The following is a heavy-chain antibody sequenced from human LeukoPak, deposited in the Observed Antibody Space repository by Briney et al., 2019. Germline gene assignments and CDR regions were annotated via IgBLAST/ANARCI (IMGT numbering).Heavy chain of an antibody. J-gene: IGHJ4*02. V-gene: IGHV3-7*01. CDR2: IKQDGSEK. CDR3: ARCLEDRITFGGVIPGFDY. D-gene: IGHD3-16*02. CDR1: GFTFTSYE. Sequence: PGGSLRLSCAASGFTFTSYEMNWVRQAPGKGLEWVANIKQDGSEKYYVDSVKGRFTISRDNAKNSLYLQMNSLRAEDTAVYYCARCLEDRITFGGVIPGFDYWGQGTLVTVSS.